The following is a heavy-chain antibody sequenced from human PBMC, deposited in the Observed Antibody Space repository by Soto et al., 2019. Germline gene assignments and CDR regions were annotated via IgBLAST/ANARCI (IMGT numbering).Heavy chain of an antibody. CDR3: ATLRASTIAVHRRDYYYGLDV. Sequence: ASVKVSCKVSGYTLNELSIHWVRQAPGKGLEYMGGFDPENGEVFYAQRFQGRVTMTEDTSTDTAYMELSTLRSEDTAVYYCATLRASTIAVHRRDYYYGLDVWGQGTSVTVYS. CDR1: GYTLNELS. CDR2: FDPENGEV. J-gene: IGHJ6*02. D-gene: IGHD1-1*01. V-gene: IGHV1-24*01.